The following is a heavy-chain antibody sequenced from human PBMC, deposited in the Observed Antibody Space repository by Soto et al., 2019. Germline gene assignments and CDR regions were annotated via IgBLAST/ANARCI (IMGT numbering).Heavy chain of an antibody. CDR3: ARQGFGALHGHVDV. V-gene: IGHV4-59*08. CDR1: NGSISNYY. Sequence: QVQLQESGPGLVKPSETLSLSCTVSNGSISNYYGSWIRQPPGKGMEWIVYVHHSFGSFYNPSLQSRADISLATSEIQISLKLTSVTATATAVYYCARQGFGALHGHVDVWGQGITVTGSS. D-gene: IGHD3-10*01. J-gene: IGHJ6*02. CDR2: VHHSFGS.